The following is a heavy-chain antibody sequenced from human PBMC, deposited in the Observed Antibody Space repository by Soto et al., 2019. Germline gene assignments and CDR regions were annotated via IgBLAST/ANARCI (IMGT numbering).Heavy chain of an antibody. D-gene: IGHD4-17*01. CDR3: ARDLRGHYGP. V-gene: IGHV3-21*06. Sequence: LRLSFEGSVFNFRNFNMIWVRQAPGKGLEWVSSVSGSSSYIYYADSVKGRFTVSRDNANNLVFLQMNGLRPEDTAMYYCARDLRGHYGPWGQGTMVTVSS. CDR1: VFNFRNFN. J-gene: IGHJ3*01. CDR2: VSGSSSYI.